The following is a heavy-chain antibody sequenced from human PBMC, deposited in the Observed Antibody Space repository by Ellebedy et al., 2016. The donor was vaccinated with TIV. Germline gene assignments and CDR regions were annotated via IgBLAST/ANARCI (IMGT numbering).Heavy chain of an antibody. Sequence: GESLKISCTASTFTFRNYEMNWVRQAPGKGLEWVSYIGIGLSSIYYADSVKGRFTISRYDAKNSLYLQMSSLRVEDTAFYYCVRDLYTSGWHGDFWGRGTQVTVSS. V-gene: IGHV3-48*03. CDR2: IGIGLSSI. CDR3: VRDLYTSGWHGDF. D-gene: IGHD6-19*01. CDR1: TFTFRNYE. J-gene: IGHJ4*02.